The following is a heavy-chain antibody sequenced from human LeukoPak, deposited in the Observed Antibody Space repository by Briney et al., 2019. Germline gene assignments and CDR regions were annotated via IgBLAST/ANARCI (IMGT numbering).Heavy chain of an antibody. J-gene: IGHJ4*02. Sequence: VASVKVSFTASGYTFTIYGISWVRQAPGQGLEWMGWISAYNGNTNYAQKLQGRVTMTTDTSTSTAYMELRSLRSDDTAVYYCARVGRFLEWLLPGNFDYWGQGTLVTVSS. CDR3: ARVGRFLEWLLPGNFDY. CDR1: GYTFTIYG. V-gene: IGHV1-18*01. D-gene: IGHD3-3*01. CDR2: ISAYNGNT.